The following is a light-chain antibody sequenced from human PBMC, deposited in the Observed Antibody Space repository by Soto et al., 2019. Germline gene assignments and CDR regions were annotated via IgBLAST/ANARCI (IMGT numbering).Light chain of an antibody. Sequence: ETVLTQSPGTLSLSPGERATLSCRDSQTVGTYLAWYQQKPGQAPRLLVFGASSRATGVPDRFSGSGSGTDFTLTIIGLEPEDFALYYCQQYHNSPLTFGQGTKVEIK. CDR1: QTVGTY. J-gene: IGKJ1*01. V-gene: IGKV3-20*01. CDR3: QQYHNSPLT. CDR2: GAS.